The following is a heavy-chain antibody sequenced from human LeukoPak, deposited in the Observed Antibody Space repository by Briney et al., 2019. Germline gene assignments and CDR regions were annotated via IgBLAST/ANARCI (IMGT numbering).Heavy chain of an antibody. J-gene: IGHJ1*01. V-gene: IGHV3-21*01. D-gene: IGHD6-19*01. CDR2: ISSSSSYI. Sequence: PGGSLRLSCAASGFTFSSYSMNWVRQAPGKGLEWVSSISSSSSYIYYADSVKGRFTISRDNAKNSLYLQMNSLRAEDTAVYYCARERPSSSIAVAGYGYFQHWGQGTLVTVSS. CDR1: GFTFSSYS. CDR3: ARERPSSSIAVAGYGYFQH.